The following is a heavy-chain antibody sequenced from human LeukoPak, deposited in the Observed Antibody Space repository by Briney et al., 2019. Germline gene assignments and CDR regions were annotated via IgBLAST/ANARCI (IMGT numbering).Heavy chain of an antibody. V-gene: IGHV4-34*01. CDR2: INHSGST. CDR3: ARRSSWYLVS. J-gene: IGHJ5*02. D-gene: IGHD6-13*01. Sequence: SETLSLTCAVYGGSFSGYYWSWIRQPPGKGLEWIGEINHSGSTNYNPSLKSRVTISVDTSKNQFSLKLSSVTAADTAVYYCARRSSWYLVSWGQGTLVTVSS. CDR1: GGSFSGYY.